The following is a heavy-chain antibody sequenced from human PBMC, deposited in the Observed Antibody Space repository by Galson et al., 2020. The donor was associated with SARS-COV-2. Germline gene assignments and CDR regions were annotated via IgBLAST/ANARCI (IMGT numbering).Heavy chain of an antibody. V-gene: IGHV3-13*01. CDR3: ARGSMDMVRGVIYDYYYYYMDV. CDR1: GFTFSSYD. D-gene: IGHD3-10*01. CDR2: IGTAGDT. J-gene: IGHJ6*03. Sequence: GGSLRLSCAASGFTFSSYDMHWVRQATGKGLEWVSAIGTAGDTYYPGSVKGRFTISRENAKNSLYLQMNSLRAGDTAVYYCARGSMDMVRGVIYDYYYYYMDVWGKGTMVTVSS.